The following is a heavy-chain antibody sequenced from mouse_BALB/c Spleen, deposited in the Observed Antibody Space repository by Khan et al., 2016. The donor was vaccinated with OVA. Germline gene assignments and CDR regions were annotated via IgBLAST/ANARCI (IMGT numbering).Heavy chain of an antibody. D-gene: IGHD1-2*01. CDR2: ISYSGST. CDR3: ARTARIKY. V-gene: IGHV3-2*02. CDR1: GYSITSGYG. Sequence: QLEESGPGLVKPSQSLSLTCTVTGYSITSGYGWNWIRQFPGNKLEWMGYISYSGSTNHNPSPKSRISITRDTSKNQFFLQLNSVTTEDTATYYCARTARIKYWGKGTTLTVSS. J-gene: IGHJ2*01.